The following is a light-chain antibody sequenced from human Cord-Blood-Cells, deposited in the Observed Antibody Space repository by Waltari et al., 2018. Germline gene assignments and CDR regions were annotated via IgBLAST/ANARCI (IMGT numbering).Light chain of an antibody. Sequence: SSELTQDPVVSVALGRTVRITCQGDSLRSYYASWYQQKPGQAPVLVIYGKNNRPSGIPDRFSGSSSGNTASLTITGAQAEDEADYYCNSRDSSGNYVFGTGTKVTVL. J-gene: IGLJ1*01. CDR3: NSRDSSGNYV. CDR1: SLRSYY. CDR2: GKN. V-gene: IGLV3-19*01.